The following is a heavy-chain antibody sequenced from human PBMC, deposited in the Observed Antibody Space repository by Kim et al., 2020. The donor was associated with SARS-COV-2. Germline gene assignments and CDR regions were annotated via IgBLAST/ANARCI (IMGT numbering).Heavy chain of an antibody. CDR1: GGSISSYY. Sequence: SETLSLTCTVSGGSISSYYWSWIRQPPGKGLEWIGYIYYSGSTNYNPSLKSRVTISVDTSKNQFSLKLSSVTAADTAVYYCARSTRVLFFDYWGQGTLVTVSS. J-gene: IGHJ4*02. CDR2: IYYSGST. CDR3: ARSTRVLFFDY. V-gene: IGHV4-59*13. D-gene: IGHD2-15*01.